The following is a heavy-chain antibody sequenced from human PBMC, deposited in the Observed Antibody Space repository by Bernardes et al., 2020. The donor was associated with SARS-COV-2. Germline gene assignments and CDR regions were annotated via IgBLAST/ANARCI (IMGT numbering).Heavy chain of an antibody. CDR3: ARGLPRQQPDY. Sequence: SETLSLVCNVSSVSFRRYFYHWGWVRQFPGKGLEWVGSVYYNGLTYYKPSLKGRVTMSIDPSRNQVSLRLRSVTAADTGIYYCARGLPRQQPDYWGPGIHIAVSS. J-gene: IGHJ4*02. CDR1: SVSFRRYFYH. D-gene: IGHD6-13*01. CDR2: VYYNGLT. V-gene: IGHV4-39*01.